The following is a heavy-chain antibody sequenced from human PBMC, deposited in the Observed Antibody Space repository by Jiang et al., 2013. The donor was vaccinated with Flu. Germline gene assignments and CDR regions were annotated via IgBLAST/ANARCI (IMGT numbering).Heavy chain of an antibody. CDR1: GYSFTSYW. CDR2: IYPGDSDT. V-gene: IGHV5-51*01. D-gene: IGHD3-22*01. J-gene: IGHJ3*02. CDR3: ARHVEIQESSGYVDAFDI. Sequence: GAEVKKPGESLKISCKGSGYSFTSYWIGWVRQMPGKGLEWMGIIYPGDSDTRYSPSFQGQVTISADKPISTAYLQWSSLKASDTAMYYCARHVEIQESSGYVDAFDIWGQGTMVTVSS.